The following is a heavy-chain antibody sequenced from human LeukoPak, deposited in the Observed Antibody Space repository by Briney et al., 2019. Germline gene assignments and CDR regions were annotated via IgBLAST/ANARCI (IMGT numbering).Heavy chain of an antibody. V-gene: IGHV1-69*01. D-gene: IGHD4-17*01. Sequence: SVKVSFKASGGTFSSYAISWVRQAPGQGLEWMGGIIPIFGTANYAQKFQGRVTITADESTSTAYMELSSLGSEDTAVYYCARVIGYGDSYYFDYWGQGTLVTVSS. J-gene: IGHJ4*02. CDR2: IIPIFGTA. CDR1: GGTFSSYA. CDR3: ARVIGYGDSYYFDY.